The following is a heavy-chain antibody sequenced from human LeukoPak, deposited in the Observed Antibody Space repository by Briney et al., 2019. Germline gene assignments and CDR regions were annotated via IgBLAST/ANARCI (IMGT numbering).Heavy chain of an antibody. CDR2: NYTSGST. Sequence: SETLSLTCSVSGGSIHSYYWSWIRQPAGKGLEGIGRNYTSGSTNSNPSLKSRVTMSVDTPKNQFSLKLSSVTAADTAVYYCARDPLTGISFVDPWGQGTLVTVSS. D-gene: IGHD1-20*01. CDR1: GGSIHSYY. J-gene: IGHJ5*02. V-gene: IGHV4-4*07. CDR3: ARDPLTGISFVDP.